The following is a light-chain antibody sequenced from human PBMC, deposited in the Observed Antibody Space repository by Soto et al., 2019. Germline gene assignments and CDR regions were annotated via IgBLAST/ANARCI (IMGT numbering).Light chain of an antibody. J-gene: IGKJ5*01. CDR2: GAS. Sequence: EIVMTQSPATLSVSPGERATLTCRASQSVSSNLAWYQQKPGQAPRLLMYGASTRDTGIPARFSGSGSGTEFTLTISSLQSEDFAVYYCHQYNHWLTWTFGQGTRLEIK. CDR1: QSVSSN. CDR3: HQYNHWLTWT. V-gene: IGKV3-15*01.